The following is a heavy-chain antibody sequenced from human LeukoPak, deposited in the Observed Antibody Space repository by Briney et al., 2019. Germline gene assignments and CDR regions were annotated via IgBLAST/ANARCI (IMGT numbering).Heavy chain of an antibody. CDR3: ARISGSYVFDY. Sequence: PGGSLRLSCAASGFTFSDYYMSWIRQAPGKGLEWVSYFSSSTYTYYADSVKGRFTISRDNAKNSMYLQMNSLRAEDTAVYYCARISGSYVFDYWGQGTLVTVSS. CDR2: FSSSTYT. J-gene: IGHJ4*02. D-gene: IGHD1-26*01. V-gene: IGHV3-11*03. CDR1: GFTFSDYY.